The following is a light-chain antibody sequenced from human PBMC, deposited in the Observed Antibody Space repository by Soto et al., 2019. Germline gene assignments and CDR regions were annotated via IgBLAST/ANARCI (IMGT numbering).Light chain of an antibody. CDR2: DAS. Sequence: EIVLTQSPATLSLSPGERATLSCRASQSVSSYLAWYQQKPGQAPRLLIYDASNRATGIPARFSGSGSGTDFTLTISSLEPEELAVYYCQQRSNGPFTFGPGT. CDR1: QSVSSY. V-gene: IGKV3-11*01. J-gene: IGKJ3*01. CDR3: QQRSNGPFT.